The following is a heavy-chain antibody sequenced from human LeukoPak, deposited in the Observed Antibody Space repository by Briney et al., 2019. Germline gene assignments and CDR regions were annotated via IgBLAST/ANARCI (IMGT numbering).Heavy chain of an antibody. CDR3: ATELYYDILTGYVDDY. Sequence: SETLSLTCAVYGGSFSGYYWSWIRQPPGKGLEWIGEINHSGSTNYNPSLKSRVTISVDTSKNQFSLKLSSVTAADTAVYYCATELYYDILTGYVDDYWGQGTLVTVSS. CDR2: INHSGST. D-gene: IGHD3-9*01. CDR1: GGSFSGYY. V-gene: IGHV4-34*01. J-gene: IGHJ4*02.